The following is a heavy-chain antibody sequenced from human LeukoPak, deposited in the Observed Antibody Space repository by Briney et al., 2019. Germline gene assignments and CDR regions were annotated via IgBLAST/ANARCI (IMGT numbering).Heavy chain of an antibody. Sequence: GGSLRLSCAASGFTFSSYAMSWVRQAPGKGLEWVSGLSGSGGNTIYADSVKGRFTISRDNSKNTMFLQMNSLRAEDTAVYYCAKELSGGWPFDYWGRGTLVTVSS. CDR3: AKELSGGWPFDY. J-gene: IGHJ4*02. CDR1: GFTFSSYA. V-gene: IGHV3-23*01. CDR2: LSGSGGNT. D-gene: IGHD6-19*01.